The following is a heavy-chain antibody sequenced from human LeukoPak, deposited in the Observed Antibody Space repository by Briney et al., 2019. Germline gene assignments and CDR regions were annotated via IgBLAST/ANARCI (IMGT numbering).Heavy chain of an antibody. D-gene: IGHD1-14*01. J-gene: IGHJ6*02. CDR1: GFTFSSYA. V-gene: IGHV3-23*01. CDR3: ANLPEVFSPGGYGMDV. CDR2: ISGCCGST. Sequence: GGSLTLSCVAYGFTFSSYAMSWVRQAQGKGLEWESSISGCCGSTYCEESVKGRFTISRDNSKNTLYLQMNSLRAEDTAVYYCANLPEVFSPGGYGMDVWGQGTTVTVSS.